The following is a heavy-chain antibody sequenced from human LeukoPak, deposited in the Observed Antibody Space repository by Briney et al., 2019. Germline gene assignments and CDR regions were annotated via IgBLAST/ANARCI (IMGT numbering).Heavy chain of an antibody. J-gene: IGHJ4*02. Sequence: GGSLRLSCAASGFTFSSYWMSWVRQAPGKGLEWVANIKQDGSEKYYVDSVKGRFTISRDNAKNALYLQMNSLRAEDTAVYYCARDLGVYDFWSGYYYYWGQGTLVTVSS. CDR3: ARDLGVYDFWSGYYYY. V-gene: IGHV3-7*01. CDR1: GFTFSSYW. CDR2: IKQDGSEK. D-gene: IGHD3-3*01.